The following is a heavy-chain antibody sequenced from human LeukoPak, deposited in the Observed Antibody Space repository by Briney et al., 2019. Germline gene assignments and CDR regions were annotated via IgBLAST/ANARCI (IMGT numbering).Heavy chain of an antibody. CDR1: GGSVSSGSYY. V-gene: IGHV4-61*01. CDR3: ARGGYDFWSGYRAFDY. D-gene: IGHD3-3*01. Sequence: SETLSLTCTVSGGSVSSGSYYWSWIRQPPGKGLEWIGYIYYSGSTNYNPSLKSRVTISVDMSKNQFSLKLSSVTAADTAVYYCARGGYDFWSGYRAFDYWGQGTLVTVSS. CDR2: IYYSGST. J-gene: IGHJ4*02.